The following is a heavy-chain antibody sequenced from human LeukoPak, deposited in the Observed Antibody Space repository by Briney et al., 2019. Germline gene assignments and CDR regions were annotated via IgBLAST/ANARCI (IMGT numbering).Heavy chain of an antibody. V-gene: IGHV5-51*01. Sequence: GASLQISCKGSGYSFTSYWIGWVRQLPGKGLEWMGIIYPGDSDTRYSPSFQGQVTISADKSISTAYLQWSSLKASDTAMYYCARQDTAMVTDWFDPWGQGTLVTVSS. CDR1: GYSFTSYW. D-gene: IGHD5-18*01. CDR2: IYPGDSDT. J-gene: IGHJ5*02. CDR3: ARQDTAMVTDWFDP.